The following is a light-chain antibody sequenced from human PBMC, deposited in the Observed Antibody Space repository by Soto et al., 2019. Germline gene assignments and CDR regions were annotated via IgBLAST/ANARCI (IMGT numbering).Light chain of an antibody. Sequence: EIVLTQSPGTLSLSPGERATLSCRASQSVSSIYLAWYQQKPGQAPRLLIYGASSRATGIPDRFSGSGSGTDFTLTISRLAPEDFAVYYCPQYGSSRWTFGQGNKVEI. V-gene: IGKV3-20*01. CDR3: PQYGSSRWT. CDR1: QSVSSIY. J-gene: IGKJ1*01. CDR2: GAS.